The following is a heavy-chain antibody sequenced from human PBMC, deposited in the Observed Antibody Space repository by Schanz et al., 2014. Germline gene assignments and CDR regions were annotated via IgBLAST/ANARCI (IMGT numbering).Heavy chain of an antibody. CDR2: IWYDGSNE. V-gene: IGHV3-33*01. CDR3: ARDHQWLARYYIDV. J-gene: IGHJ6*03. CDR1: GFTFSNHG. Sequence: QVQLVESGGGVVQPGRSLRLSCAASGFTFSNHGMHWVRQSPGKGLEWVALIWYDGSNEYYADSVKGRFTISRDNPKKTLYLHMNSLKAEETAVYYYARDHQWLARYYIDVWGNGTTVTVSS. D-gene: IGHD5-12*01.